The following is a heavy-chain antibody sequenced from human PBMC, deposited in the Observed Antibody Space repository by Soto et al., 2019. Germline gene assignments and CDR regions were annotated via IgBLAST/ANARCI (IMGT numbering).Heavy chain of an antibody. CDR3: ARVSTIFGAEIDY. CDR1: GFTFSSYG. CDR2: IWYDGSNK. Sequence: GGSLRLSCAASGFTFSSYGMHWVRQAPGKGLEWVAVIWYDGSNKYYADSVKGRFTISRDNSKNTLYLQMNSLRAEDTAVYYCARVSTIFGAEIDYWGQGTLVTVSS. D-gene: IGHD3-3*01. V-gene: IGHV3-33*01. J-gene: IGHJ4*02.